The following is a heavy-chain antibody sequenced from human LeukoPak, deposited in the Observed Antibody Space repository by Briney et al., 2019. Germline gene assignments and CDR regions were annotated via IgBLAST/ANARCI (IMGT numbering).Heavy chain of an antibody. J-gene: IGHJ4*02. Sequence: GGSLRLSCAASGFTFSSYAMSWVRQAPGKGLEWVSGISGSGGSTYYADSVKGRFTISRDNPKNTLHLQMNSLRAEDTAVYYCACGPWDFDYWGQGTQVTVSS. CDR1: GFTFSSYA. D-gene: IGHD1-26*01. CDR3: ACGPWDFDY. CDR2: ISGSGGST. V-gene: IGHV3-23*01.